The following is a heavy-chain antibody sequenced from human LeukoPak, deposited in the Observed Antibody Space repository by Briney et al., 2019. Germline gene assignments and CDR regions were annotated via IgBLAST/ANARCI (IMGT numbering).Heavy chain of an antibody. Sequence: PSVKVSCKASGFTFTSSAMQWVRQARGQRLEWIGWIVVGSGNTNYAQKFQERVTITRDMSTSTAYMELSSLRSEDTAVYYCAASMVRGDNPFDPWGQGTLVTVSS. J-gene: IGHJ5*02. CDR2: IVVGSGNT. CDR3: AASMVRGDNPFDP. D-gene: IGHD3-10*01. CDR1: GFTFTSSA. V-gene: IGHV1-58*02.